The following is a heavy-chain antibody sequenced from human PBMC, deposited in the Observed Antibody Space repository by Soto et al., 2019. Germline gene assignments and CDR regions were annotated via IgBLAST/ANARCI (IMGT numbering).Heavy chain of an antibody. CDR3: ARGGRPDCTNGVCAKRPYYYYGMDV. Sequence: QVQLVQSGAEVKKPGASVKVSCKASGYTFTGYYMHWVRQAPGQGLEWMGWINPNSGGTNYAQKFQGWVTMTRDTSISTAYMELSRLRSGDTAVYYCARGGRPDCTNGVCAKRPYYYYGMDVWGQGTTVTVSS. V-gene: IGHV1-2*04. D-gene: IGHD2-8*01. CDR1: GYTFTGYY. J-gene: IGHJ6*02. CDR2: INPNSGGT.